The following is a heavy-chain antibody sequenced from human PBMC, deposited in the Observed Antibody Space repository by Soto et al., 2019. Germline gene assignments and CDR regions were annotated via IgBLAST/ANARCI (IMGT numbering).Heavy chain of an antibody. D-gene: IGHD2-2*01. CDR3: AKDQGVGYWGSDIVVVPAAICFDY. V-gene: IGHV3-23*01. CDR1: GFTFSSYA. J-gene: IGHJ4*02. Sequence: PGGSLRLSCAASGFTFSSYAMSWVRQAPGKGLEWVSAISGSGGSTYYADSVKGRFTISRDNSKNTLYLQMNSLRAEDTAVYYCAKDQGVGYWGSDIVVVPAAICFDYWGQGTLVTVSS. CDR2: ISGSGGST.